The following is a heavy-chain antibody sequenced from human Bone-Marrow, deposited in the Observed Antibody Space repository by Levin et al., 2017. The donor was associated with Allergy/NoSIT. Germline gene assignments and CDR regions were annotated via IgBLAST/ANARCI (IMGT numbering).Heavy chain of an antibody. J-gene: IGHJ4*02. CDR3: ARATGGGSYATSFDQ. Sequence: SQTLSLTCTVSGASISTPWWNWIRQPPGKGLEWIGNIYHIGSNNYNPSLKSRVTISLDTSKNKFSLRLNDLTAADTAVYFCARATGGGSYATSFDQWGQGTLVTVSS. D-gene: IGHD1-26*01. CDR1: GASISTPW. V-gene: IGHV4-59*11. CDR2: IYHIGSN.